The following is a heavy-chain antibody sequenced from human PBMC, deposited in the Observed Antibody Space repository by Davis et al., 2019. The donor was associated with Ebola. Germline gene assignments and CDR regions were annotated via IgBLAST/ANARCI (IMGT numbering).Heavy chain of an antibody. J-gene: IGHJ5*02. V-gene: IGHV1-18*01. D-gene: IGHD6-19*01. CDR1: GYNFTPYV. CDR3: AKDTVGQWLDRDNWFDP. CDR2: ISTENGNA. Sequence: ASVKVSCKASGYNFTPYVISWVRQAPGQGLEWVGWISTENGNAKYGEKFVGRVTMTRDRSTSTVYMELRSLRSDDTAVYYCAKDTVGQWLDRDNWFDPWGQGTLVTVSS.